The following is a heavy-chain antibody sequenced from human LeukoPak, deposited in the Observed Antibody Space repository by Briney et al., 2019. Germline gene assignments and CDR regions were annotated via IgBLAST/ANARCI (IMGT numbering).Heavy chain of an antibody. CDR1: GGSISSYY. J-gene: IGHJ4*02. Sequence: PSETLSLTCTVSGGSISSYYWSWIRQPPGKGLEWIGSIYYSGSTYYNPSLKSRVTISVDTSKNQFSLKLSSVTAADTAVYYCARCPGSTGAFDYWGQGTLVTVSS. V-gene: IGHV4-59*01. CDR3: ARCPGSTGAFDY. CDR2: IYYSGST. D-gene: IGHD1-1*01.